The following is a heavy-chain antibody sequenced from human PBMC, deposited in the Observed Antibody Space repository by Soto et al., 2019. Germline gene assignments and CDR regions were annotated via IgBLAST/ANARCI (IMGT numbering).Heavy chain of an antibody. CDR2: VHYTVTT. J-gene: IGHJ4*02. V-gene: IGHV4-59*01. CDR3: ARDLAAVPRAFDY. D-gene: IGHD6-13*01. Sequence: QVQLQESGPGLLKPSETLSLTCTVSGGSISSYFYIWVRQPPGKGLAWVGSVHYTVTTDYNPSLKRRVAISVDTSKTQFSLNLRSVTAAETAVYYCARDLAAVPRAFDYWGRGTLVTVSS. CDR1: GGSISSYF.